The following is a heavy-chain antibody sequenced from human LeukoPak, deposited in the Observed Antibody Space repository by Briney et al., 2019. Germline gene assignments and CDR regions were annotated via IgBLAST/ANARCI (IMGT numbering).Heavy chain of an antibody. J-gene: IGHJ5*02. V-gene: IGHV1-2*02. CDR1: GYTFTGYY. D-gene: IGHD3-22*01. CDR3: ARSGIVVVMNWFDP. Sequence: ASVNVSCKASGYTFTGYYMHWVRQAPGQGLEWMGWINPNSGGTNYAQKLQGRVTMTRDTSTSTVYMELSSLRSEDTAVYYCARSGIVVVMNWFDPWGQGTLVTVSS. CDR2: INPNSGGT.